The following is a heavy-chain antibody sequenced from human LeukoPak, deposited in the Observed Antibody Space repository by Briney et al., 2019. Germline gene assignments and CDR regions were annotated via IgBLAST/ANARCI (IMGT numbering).Heavy chain of an antibody. V-gene: IGHV4-59*01. J-gene: IGHJ5*02. CDR1: GGSISSDY. Sequence: LETLSLTCTVSGGSISSDYWSCIRQPPGEGLGWIWCIFYRGSTNYNPCLKSRLTISVDTSKHQFSLKLTSVTAADTAVYYCARDTGYCSGESCFYWFDPWRQGTLVTVSS. D-gene: IGHD2-15*01. CDR3: ARDTGYCSGESCFYWFDP. CDR2: IFYRGST.